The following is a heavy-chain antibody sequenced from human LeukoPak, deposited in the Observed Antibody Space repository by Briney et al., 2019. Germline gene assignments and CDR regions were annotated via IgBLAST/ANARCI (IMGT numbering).Heavy chain of an antibody. D-gene: IGHD6-13*01. J-gene: IGHJ6*02. Sequence: GGSLRLSCAASGFTFDDYAMHWVRQAPGKGVEWVSGISWNSGSIDYADSVKGRFTISRDNAKNSLYLQMNSLRAEDTALYYCAKDGAGGSWYGNGYYYGMDVWGQGTTVTVSS. CDR1: GFTFDDYA. V-gene: IGHV3-9*01. CDR3: AKDGAGGSWYGNGYYYGMDV. CDR2: ISWNSGSI.